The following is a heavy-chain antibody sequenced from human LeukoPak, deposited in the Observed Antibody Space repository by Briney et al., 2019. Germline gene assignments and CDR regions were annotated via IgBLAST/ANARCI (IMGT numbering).Heavy chain of an antibody. D-gene: IGHD2-8*02. J-gene: IGHJ4*02. CDR2: IYYSGST. V-gene: IGHV4-59*01. Sequence: SETLSLTCTVSGGSISSYYWSWIRQPPGKGLEWIGYIYYSGSTNYNPSLKSRVTISVDTSKNQFSLKLSSVTAADTAVYDCARTQYGWKPHYYFDYWGQGTLVTVSS. CDR1: GGSISSYY. CDR3: ARTQYGWKPHYYFDY.